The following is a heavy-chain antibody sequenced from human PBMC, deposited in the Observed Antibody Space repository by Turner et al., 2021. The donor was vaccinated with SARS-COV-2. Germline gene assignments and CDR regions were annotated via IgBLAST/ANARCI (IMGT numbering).Heavy chain of an antibody. CDR2: INPNSGGT. D-gene: IGHD3-16*01. Sequence: QLLQSGAEVSLPGAPVTVFCKASGYTFTSYDINWVRQATGQGLEWMGRINPNSGGTSYGQEFQGNVTMTRDKSISTAYMELSRLRSDDTAVYYCARRQLGGGVIDYWGQGTLVTVSS. CDR1: GYTFTSYD. CDR3: ARRQLGGGVIDY. V-gene: IGHV1-2*02. J-gene: IGHJ4*02.